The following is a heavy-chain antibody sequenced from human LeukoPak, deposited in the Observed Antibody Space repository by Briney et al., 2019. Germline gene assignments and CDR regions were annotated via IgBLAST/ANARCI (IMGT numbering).Heavy chain of an antibody. CDR1: GGTFSSYA. D-gene: IGHD6-19*01. CDR2: IIPIFGTA. J-gene: IGHJ4*02. Sequence: SVKVSCKASGGTFSSYAISWVRQAPGQGLEWMGGIIPIFGTANYAQKFQGRVTITADESTSTAYMELSSLRSEDTAVYYCARAKKGVAGFFDHWGQGTLVTVSS. CDR3: ARAKKGVAGFFDH. V-gene: IGHV1-69*01.